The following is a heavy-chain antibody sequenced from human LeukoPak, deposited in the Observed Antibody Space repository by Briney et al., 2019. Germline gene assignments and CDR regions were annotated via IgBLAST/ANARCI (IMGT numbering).Heavy chain of an antibody. Sequence: GGSLRLSCAAAAFTFSIYEVNWVRQATGKGLEWVSYISSSGSTIYYADSVKGRFTISRDNAKNSLSLQMNSLRAEDTAVYYCARETDSTLFDYWGQGTLVTVSS. D-gene: IGHD2-2*01. J-gene: IGHJ4*02. CDR2: ISSSGSTI. CDR1: AFTFSIYE. V-gene: IGHV3-48*03. CDR3: ARETDSTLFDY.